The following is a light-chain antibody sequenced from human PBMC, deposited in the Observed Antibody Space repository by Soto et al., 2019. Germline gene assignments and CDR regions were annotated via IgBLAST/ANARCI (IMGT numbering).Light chain of an antibody. J-gene: IGLJ2*01. CDR2: DVT. Sequence: QSALTQPASVSGSPGQSITISCTGTSSDVGGYNYVSWYQQHPGKAPKLMIYDVTNRLSGVSNRFSGSKSGNTASLTISGLQAEDEADYYCSSYTSSHTLAFGGGTKVTVL. CDR1: SSDVGGYNY. V-gene: IGLV2-14*01. CDR3: SSYTSSHTLA.